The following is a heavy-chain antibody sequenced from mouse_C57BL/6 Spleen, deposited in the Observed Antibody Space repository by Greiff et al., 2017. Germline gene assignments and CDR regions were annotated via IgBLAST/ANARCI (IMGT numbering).Heavy chain of an antibody. D-gene: IGHD2-3*01. Sequence: VQLQQSGAELVRPGTSVKVSCKASGYAFTNYLIEWVKQRPGQGLEWIGVINPGSGGTNYNEKFKGKATLTADKSSSTAYMQLSSLTSEDSAVXFCAKFDGYYTMGSWGVGASETVSS. V-gene: IGHV1-54*01. CDR2: INPGSGGT. CDR3: AKFDGYYTMGS. J-gene: IGHJ4*01. CDR1: GYAFTNYL.